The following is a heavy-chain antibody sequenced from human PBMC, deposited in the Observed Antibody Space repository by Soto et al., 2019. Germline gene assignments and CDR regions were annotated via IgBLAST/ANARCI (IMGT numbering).Heavy chain of an antibody. CDR1: GGSISSGGYY. V-gene: IGHV4-31*03. CDR2: IYYSGST. J-gene: IGHJ5*02. CDR3: ARSAGSEMATITEWFDP. D-gene: IGHD5-12*01. Sequence: TSETLSLTCTVSGGSISSGGYYWSWIRQHPGKGLEWIGYIYYSGSTYYNPSLKSRVTISVDTSKNQFSLKLSSVTAADTAVYYCARSAGSEMATITEWFDPWGQGTLVTVS.